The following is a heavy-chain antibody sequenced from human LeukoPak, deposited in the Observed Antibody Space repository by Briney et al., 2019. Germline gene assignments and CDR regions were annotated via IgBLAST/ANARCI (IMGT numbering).Heavy chain of an antibody. D-gene: IGHD4-17*01. CDR2: IKSKPDGETT. J-gene: IGHJ4*02. CDR1: GFTFNNAW. Sequence: GGSLRISCAASGFTFNNAWMIWVRQAPGKGLEWVGRIKSKPDGETTDYAAPVKGRFTISRDDSKNTVYLQMNSLKTEDTAVYFCTTREEGRRYGAYDYWGQRTLVTVSS. CDR3: TTREEGRRYGAYDY. V-gene: IGHV3-15*01.